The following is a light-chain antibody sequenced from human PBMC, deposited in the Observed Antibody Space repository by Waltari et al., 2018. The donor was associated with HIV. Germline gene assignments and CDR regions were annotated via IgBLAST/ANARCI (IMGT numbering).Light chain of an antibody. J-gene: IGLJ1*01. CDR2: DVS. Sequence: QSALTQPASVSGSPGQSTTISCTGPSSVVGNYYYVSWYQQHPGKVHKLMIYDVSKRPSRVLKRHGGSKTGNTASLTISGRQAEDEADYYCCSYAGTNTYVFGSGTKDTVL. CDR1: SSVVGNYYY. CDR3: CSYAGTNTYV. V-gene: IGLV2-23*02.